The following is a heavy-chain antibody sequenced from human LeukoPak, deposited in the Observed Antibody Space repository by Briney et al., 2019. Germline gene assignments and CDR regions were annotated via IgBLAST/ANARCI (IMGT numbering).Heavy chain of an antibody. CDR1: GYSFTSYW. J-gene: IGHJ4*02. CDR3: ARLRRVYGGNRTRYLDY. V-gene: IGHV5-51*01. CDR2: IYPGDSDT. D-gene: IGHD4-23*01. Sequence: GESLKISCKGSGYSFTSYWIGWVRQMPGKGLEWMGIIYPGDSDTRYSPSFQGQVTISADKSISTAYLQWSSLKASDTAMYYCARLRRVYGGNRTRYLDYWGQGTLVTVSS.